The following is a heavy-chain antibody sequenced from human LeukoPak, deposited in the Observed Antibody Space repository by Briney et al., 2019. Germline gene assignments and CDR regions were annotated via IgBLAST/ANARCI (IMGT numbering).Heavy chain of an antibody. Sequence: SETLSLTCAVYGESLSGYFWGWIRQPPGKGLEWIGEINQSGSTDYNPSLESRVAISVDRSKNQFSLELNSVTAADTAVYYCARGYCSSGNCPSFDYWGQGTLVTVSS. J-gene: IGHJ4*02. CDR2: INQSGST. V-gene: IGHV4-34*01. CDR3: ARGYCSSGNCPSFDY. CDR1: GESLSGYF. D-gene: IGHD2-15*01.